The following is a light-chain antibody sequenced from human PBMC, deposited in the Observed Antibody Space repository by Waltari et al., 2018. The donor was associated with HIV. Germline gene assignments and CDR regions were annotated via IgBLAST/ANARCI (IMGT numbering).Light chain of an antibody. CDR2: ATT. Sequence: QSVLTQPPSVSGAPGQRVTISCSGNSSNLGAGFDVQWYQHLPGTAPKLLIYATTNRPSGVPDRFSGSKSGASASLAITGLQAEDEADYYCQSYDNSLTSYVFATGTRVTVL. V-gene: IGLV1-40*03. CDR1: SSNLGAGFD. J-gene: IGLJ1*01. CDR3: QSYDNSLTSYV.